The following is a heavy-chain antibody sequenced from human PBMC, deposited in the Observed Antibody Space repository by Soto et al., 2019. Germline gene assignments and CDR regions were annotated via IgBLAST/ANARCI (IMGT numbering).Heavy chain of an antibody. Sequence: QLLESGGGLVQPGGSLRLSCATSGFTFRSYAMSWVRQAPGKGLEWVSTITSSGGNTFYAGSVKGRFTISGDNSKSTLSLQINSLKAEDTAIDYCAKGNGAAGGRGAYFHSWGQGTLVTVSS. CDR1: GFTFRSYA. D-gene: IGHD6-13*01. V-gene: IGHV3-23*01. J-gene: IGHJ4*02. CDR2: ITSSGGNT. CDR3: AKGNGAAGGRGAYFHS.